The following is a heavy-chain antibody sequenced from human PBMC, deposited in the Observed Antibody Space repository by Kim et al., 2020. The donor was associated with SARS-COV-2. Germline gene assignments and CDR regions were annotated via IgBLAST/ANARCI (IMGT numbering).Heavy chain of an antibody. V-gene: IGHV3-11*06. D-gene: IGHD6-19*01. CDR3: ARAYSSGWAYFDY. J-gene: IGHJ4*02. Sequence: YADSGKGRFTNSRDNAKNSLYLQMNSLRAEDTAVYYCARAYSSGWAYFDYWGQGTLVTVSS.